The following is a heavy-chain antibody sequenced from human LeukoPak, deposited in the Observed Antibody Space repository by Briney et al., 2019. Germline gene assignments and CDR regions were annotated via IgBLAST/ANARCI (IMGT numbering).Heavy chain of an antibody. Sequence: PGRSLRLSCAASGFTFSSYAMHWVRQAPGKGLEWVTVISYHARDQFYADSVKGRFTVSRDNSKSTLYLQTNSLRAEDSAVYYCAAQPCSGGVCYLDYWGQGTLVTVSS. D-gene: IGHD2-8*02. CDR1: GFTFSSYA. CDR3: AAQPCSGGVCYLDY. V-gene: IGHV3-30*04. CDR2: ISYHARDQ. J-gene: IGHJ4*02.